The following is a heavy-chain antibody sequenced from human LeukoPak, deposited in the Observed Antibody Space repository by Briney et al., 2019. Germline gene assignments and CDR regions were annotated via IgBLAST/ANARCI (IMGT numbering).Heavy chain of an antibody. Sequence: SETLSLTCAVYGGSFSGYYWSWIRQPPGKGLEWIGEINHSGSTNYNPSLKSRVTISVDTSKNQFSLKLSSVTAADTAVYYCARGQSDVVVVAATYYFDYWGQGTLVTVSS. CDR3: ARGQSDVVVVAATYYFDY. CDR1: GGSFSGYY. J-gene: IGHJ4*02. V-gene: IGHV4-34*01. CDR2: INHSGST. D-gene: IGHD2-15*01.